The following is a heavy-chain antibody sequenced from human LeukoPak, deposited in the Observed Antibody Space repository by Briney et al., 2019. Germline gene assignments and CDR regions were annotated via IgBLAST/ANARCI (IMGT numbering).Heavy chain of an antibody. V-gene: IGHV4-4*07. CDR1: GGSISSYF. Sequence: SETLSLTCTVSGGSISSYFWSWIRQPAGKGLEWIGRIYTSGSTNYNPSLKSRVTMSVDMSKNQFSLKLSSVTAADTAVYYCARVHGYSSSWYGVYYYYMDVWGKGTTVTVSS. J-gene: IGHJ6*03. CDR3: ARVHGYSSSWYGVYYYYMDV. D-gene: IGHD6-13*01. CDR2: IYTSGST.